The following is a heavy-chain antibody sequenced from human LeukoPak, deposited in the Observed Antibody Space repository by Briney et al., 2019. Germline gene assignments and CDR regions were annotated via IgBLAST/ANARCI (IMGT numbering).Heavy chain of an antibody. J-gene: IGHJ4*02. CDR2: ISTDGSQK. CDR1: GFTFSNYG. V-gene: IGHV3-30*18. Sequence: PGGSLRLSCAASGFTFSNYGVHWVRQAPGKGLEWVAVISTDGSQKFYADSVKGRFTVSRDNSKNTLYLEMSSLRAEDTAVYYCAKIVVAGTHYFNYWGQGTLVTVSP. D-gene: IGHD6-19*01. CDR3: AKIVVAGTHYFNY.